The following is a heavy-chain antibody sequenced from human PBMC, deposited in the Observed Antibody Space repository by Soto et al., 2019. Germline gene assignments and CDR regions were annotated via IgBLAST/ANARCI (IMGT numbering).Heavy chain of an antibody. Sequence: QVQLVQSGAEVKKPGSSVKVSCKASGGSLSNYGISWVRQAPGQGFEWMGGIIPVFGTANYAQKFQGRVTITADESTRIVYMDVIRLTSEDTAVYDCARGDATKIVVTTYYGMDVWGQGTRVTVSS. CDR1: GGSLSNYG. CDR3: ARGDATKIVVTTYYGMDV. J-gene: IGHJ6*02. D-gene: IGHD4-17*01. CDR2: IIPVFGTA. V-gene: IGHV1-69*12.